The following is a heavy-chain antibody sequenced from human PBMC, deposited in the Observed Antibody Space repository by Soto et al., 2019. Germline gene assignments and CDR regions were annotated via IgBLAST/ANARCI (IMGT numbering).Heavy chain of an antibody. CDR3: ARDIVVVVAATRDNWFDP. Sequence: ASVKVSWKAAGGNFRSYGSSWVRQDPGQGLEWMGWIIAYNGNTNYAQKLQGRVTMTTDTSTSTAYMELRSLRSDDTAVYYCARDIVVVVAATRDNWFDPWGQGTLVTVSS. CDR2: IIAYNGNT. V-gene: IGHV1-18*01. D-gene: IGHD2-15*01. CDR1: GGNFRSYG. J-gene: IGHJ5*02.